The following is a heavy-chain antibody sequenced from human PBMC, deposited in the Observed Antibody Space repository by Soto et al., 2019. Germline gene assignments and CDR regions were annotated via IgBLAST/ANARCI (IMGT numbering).Heavy chain of an antibody. J-gene: IGHJ6*02. CDR2: ISGSGGST. V-gene: IGHV3-23*01. CDR3: AKVPENYYYYGMDV. CDR1: GFTFSSYA. Sequence: GGSLRLSCAASGFTFSSYAMSWVRQAPGKGLEWVSAISGSGGSTYYAGSVKGRFTISRDNSKNTLYLQMNSLRAEDTAVYYCAKVPENYYYYGMDVWGQGTTVTVSS.